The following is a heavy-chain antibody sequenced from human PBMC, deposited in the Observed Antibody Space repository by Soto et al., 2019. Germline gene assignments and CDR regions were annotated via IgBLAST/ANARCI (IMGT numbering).Heavy chain of an antibody. Sequence: ASVKVSCKASGGTFSSYAISWVRQAPGQGLEWMGGIIPIFGTANYAQKFQGRVTITADESTSTAYMELSSLRSEDTAVYYCARGELTSIAATLPPTFDYWGQGTLVTVSS. V-gene: IGHV1-69*13. CDR2: IIPIFGTA. CDR1: GGTFSSYA. D-gene: IGHD6-6*01. CDR3: ARGELTSIAATLPPTFDY. J-gene: IGHJ4*02.